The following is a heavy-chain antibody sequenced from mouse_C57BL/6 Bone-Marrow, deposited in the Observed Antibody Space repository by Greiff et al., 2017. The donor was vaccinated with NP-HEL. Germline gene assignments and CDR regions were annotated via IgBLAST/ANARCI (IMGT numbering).Heavy chain of an antibody. D-gene: IGHD1-1*01. V-gene: IGHV1-64*01. Sequence: QVQLQQPGAELVKPGASVKLSCKASGYTFTSYWMHWVKQRPGQGLEWIGMIHPNSGSTNYNEKFKSKATLTVDKSSSTAYMQLSSLTSEDSAVDYCAPYHGSFYYAMDYWGQGTSVTVSA. CDR1: GYTFTSYW. CDR2: IHPNSGST. J-gene: IGHJ4*01. CDR3: APYHGSFYYAMDY.